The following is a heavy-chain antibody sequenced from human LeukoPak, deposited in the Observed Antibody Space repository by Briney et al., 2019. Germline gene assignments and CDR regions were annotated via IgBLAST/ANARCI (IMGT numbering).Heavy chain of an antibody. Sequence: PGGSLRLSCAASGFTFSSYGMHWVRQAPGKGLEWVAVISYDGSNKYYADSVKGRFTIPRDNSKNTLYLQMNSLRAEDTAVYYCAKDGFDSGDIVVVPAAYWGQGTLVTVSS. CDR3: AKDGFDSGDIVVVPAAY. V-gene: IGHV3-30*18. J-gene: IGHJ4*02. CDR2: ISYDGSNK. D-gene: IGHD2-2*01. CDR1: GFTFSSYG.